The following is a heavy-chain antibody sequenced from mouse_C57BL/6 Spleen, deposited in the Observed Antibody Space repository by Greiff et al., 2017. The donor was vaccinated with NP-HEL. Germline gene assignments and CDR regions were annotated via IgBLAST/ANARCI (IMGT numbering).Heavy chain of an antibody. V-gene: IGHV5-17*01. Sequence: EVKLVESGGGLVKPGGSLKLSCAASGFTFSDYGMHWVRQAPEKGLEWVAYISSGSSTIYYADTVKGRFTISRDNAKNTLFLQMTSLRSEDTAMYYCARYYYGSSYSYWYFDVWGTGTTVTVSS. D-gene: IGHD1-1*01. CDR2: ISSGSSTI. CDR1: GFTFSDYG. J-gene: IGHJ1*03. CDR3: ARYYYGSSYSYWYFDV.